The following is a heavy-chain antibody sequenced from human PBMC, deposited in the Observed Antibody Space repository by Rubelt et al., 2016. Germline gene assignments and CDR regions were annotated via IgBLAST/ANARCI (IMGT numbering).Heavy chain of an antibody. CDR3: ARCKEGLGVTMMDY. D-gene: IGHD3-22*01. CDR2: INHSGST. J-gene: IGHJ4*02. V-gene: IGHV4-34*01. CDR1: GGSFSGYY. Sequence: QVQLQQWGAGLLKPSETLSLTCAVYGGSFSGYYWSWIRQPPGKGLEWIGEINHSGSTNYNPSLKSRVTISVDPSKNQFSLKLSSVTAADTAVYYCARCKEGLGVTMMDYWGQGTLVTVSS.